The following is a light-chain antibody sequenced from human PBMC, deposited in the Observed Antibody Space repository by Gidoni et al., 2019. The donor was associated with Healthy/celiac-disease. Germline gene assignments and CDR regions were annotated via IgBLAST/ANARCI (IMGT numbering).Light chain of an antibody. Sequence: SYELPHPPSVSVSPGQTASIPCSGDTLGDKYACWYQQKPGQSPGLVIYQDSKRPSGIPERFSGSNSGNTATLTISGTQAMDEADYYCQAWDSSTTNVVFGGGTKLTGL. CDR2: QDS. V-gene: IGLV3-1*01. CDR1: TLGDKY. CDR3: QAWDSSTTNVV. J-gene: IGLJ2*01.